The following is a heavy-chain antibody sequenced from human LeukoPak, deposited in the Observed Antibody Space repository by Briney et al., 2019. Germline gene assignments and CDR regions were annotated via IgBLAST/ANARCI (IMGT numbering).Heavy chain of an antibody. D-gene: IGHD6-13*01. CDR3: AKRRDLYSSSNGMDV. CDR2: ISGDGSET. J-gene: IGHJ6*02. V-gene: IGHV3-23*01. Sequence: GGSLRLSCAASGFTFTSHAMGWVRQAAGTGLEWVSSISGDGSETYYADSVRGRFTISRDNSKNTLYLQMNSLRAEDTAVYYCAKRRDLYSSSNGMDVWGQGTTVTVSS. CDR1: GFTFTSHA.